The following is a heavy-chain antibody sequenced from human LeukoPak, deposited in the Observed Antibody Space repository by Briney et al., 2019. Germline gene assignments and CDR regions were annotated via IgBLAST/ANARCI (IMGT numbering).Heavy chain of an antibody. CDR3: ARDRGAWDY. CDR2: ISSSSSTI. J-gene: IGHJ4*02. CDR1: EFTFSSYE. Sequence: GGSLRLSCASSEFTFSSYEMNWVRQAPGKGLEWVSHISSSSSTIYYADSVKGRFTMSRDNAKNSLYLQMNSLRDEDTAVYFCARDRGAWDYWGQGTLVTVSS. V-gene: IGHV3-48*03.